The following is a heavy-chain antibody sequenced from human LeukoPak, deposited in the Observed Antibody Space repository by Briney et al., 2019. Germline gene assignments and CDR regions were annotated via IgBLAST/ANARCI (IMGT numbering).Heavy chain of an antibody. CDR1: GFTFSAYG. J-gene: IGHJ3*02. V-gene: IGHV3-23*01. CDR2: ISGSGGSR. D-gene: IGHD1-14*01. Sequence: PGGSLRLSCAASGFTFSAYGMSWVRQAPGKGLEWVSGISGSGGSRFYTDSVKGRFTISRDNSKNTLYLQMNSLKTEDTAVYYCTAGLNRGAFDIWGQGTMVTVSS. CDR3: TAGLNRGAFDI.